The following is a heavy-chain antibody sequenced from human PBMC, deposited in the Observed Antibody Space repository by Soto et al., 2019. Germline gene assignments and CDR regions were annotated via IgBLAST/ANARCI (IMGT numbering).Heavy chain of an antibody. V-gene: IGHV3-23*01. CDR2: ISNSDDVG. CDR1: GFNFTNHV. D-gene: IGHD1-26*01. CDR3: AKTVGATKLEDY. J-gene: IGHJ4*02. Sequence: EVQVLESGGALVYPTGSLRLSCSASGFNFTNHVINWVRQAPGKGLEWVSSISNSDDVGVYADSVRGRFIVSRDISTNSVFLQMNFLRVEDTAIYDCAKTVGATKLEDYWGQGTLVTVSS.